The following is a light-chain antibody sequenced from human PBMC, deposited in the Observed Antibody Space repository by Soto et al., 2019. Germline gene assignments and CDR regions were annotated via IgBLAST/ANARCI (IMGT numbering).Light chain of an antibody. J-gene: IGKJ2*01. CDR1: QSISSGY. CDR2: AAS. Sequence: EIVLTQSPGTLSLSPGERATLSCRASQSISSGYVAWYQQKPGQAPSLLIYAASSRATGIADRFRGSGSGRDFTLTISRLEPEDFAVYYCHQYGSAPRTFGQGTKLEIK. V-gene: IGKV3-20*01. CDR3: HQYGSAPRT.